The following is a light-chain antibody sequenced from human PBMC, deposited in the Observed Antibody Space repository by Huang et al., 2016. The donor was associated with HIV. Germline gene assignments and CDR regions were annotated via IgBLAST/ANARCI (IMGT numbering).Light chain of an antibody. V-gene: IGKV1-NL1*01. J-gene: IGKJ1*01. Sequence: DIQMTQSPPSLSASIGDRVTITCRASQDLTNSLGWYQQKPGKAPKLVLSAASKLESGVPSRFSGSGSGTDYTLTISSLQPEDFATYYCQQYYSPPWTFGLGTKVEIK. CDR3: QQYYSPPWT. CDR1: QDLTNS. CDR2: AAS.